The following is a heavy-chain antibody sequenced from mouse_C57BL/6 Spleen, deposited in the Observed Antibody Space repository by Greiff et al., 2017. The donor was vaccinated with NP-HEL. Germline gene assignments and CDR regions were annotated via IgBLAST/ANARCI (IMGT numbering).Heavy chain of an antibody. D-gene: IGHD2-5*01. CDR1: GYTFTSYW. CDR2: IHPNSGST. V-gene: IGHV1-64*01. J-gene: IGHJ4*01. CDR3: ARESNYDYAMDY. Sequence: QVQLQQPGAELVKPGASVKLSCKASGYTFTSYWMHWVKQRPGQGLAWIGMIHPNSGSTNYNEKFKSKATLTVDKSSSTAYMQLSSLTSEDSAVYYCARESNYDYAMDYWGQGTSVTVSS.